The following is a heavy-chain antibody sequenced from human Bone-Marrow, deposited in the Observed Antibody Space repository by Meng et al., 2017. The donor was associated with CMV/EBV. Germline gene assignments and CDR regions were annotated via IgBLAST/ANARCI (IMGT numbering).Heavy chain of an antibody. CDR1: GLAFRSFD. CDR3: AKVMRSWYFNL. V-gene: IGHV3-23*01. Sequence: SCAASGLAFRSFDMSWVRQAPGKGLEWVSSIGGDGGTTYADSAKGRFTFSRDNSKNTLYLEMNSLRAEDTALYYCAKVMRSWYFNLWGRGTLVTVSS. CDR2: IGGDGGTT. D-gene: IGHD3-16*01. J-gene: IGHJ2*01.